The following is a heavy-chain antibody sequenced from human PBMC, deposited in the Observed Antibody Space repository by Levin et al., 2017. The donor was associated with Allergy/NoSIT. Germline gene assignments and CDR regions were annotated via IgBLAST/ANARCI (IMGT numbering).Heavy chain of an antibody. V-gene: IGHV3-23*01. Sequence: LAGGSLRLSCAASGFTFSSYAMNWVRQAPGKGLEWVSVISGNGRSTYYADSVKGRFTISRDSSKNTLYLQMNSLRAEDTAVYLCAKGRYYDSSGFLYKSDAFDIWGQGTMVTVSS. D-gene: IGHD3-22*01. J-gene: IGHJ3*02. CDR2: ISGNGRST. CDR1: GFTFSSYA. CDR3: AKGRYYDSSGFLYKSDAFDI.